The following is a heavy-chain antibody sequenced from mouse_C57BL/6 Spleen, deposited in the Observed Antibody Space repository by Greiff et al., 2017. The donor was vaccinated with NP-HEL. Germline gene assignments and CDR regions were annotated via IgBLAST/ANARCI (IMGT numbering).Heavy chain of an antibody. D-gene: IGHD1-1*01. Sequence: EVKLVESVAELVRPGASVKLSCTASGFNIKNTYMHWVKQRPEQGLEWIGRIDPANGNTKYAPKFKGKATITADTSSNTAYLQLSSLTSEDTASYYGARADGSSYGYFDVWGTGTTVTVSS. CDR3: ARADGSSYGYFDV. V-gene: IGHV14-3*01. CDR1: GFNIKNTY. CDR2: IDPANGNT. J-gene: IGHJ1*03.